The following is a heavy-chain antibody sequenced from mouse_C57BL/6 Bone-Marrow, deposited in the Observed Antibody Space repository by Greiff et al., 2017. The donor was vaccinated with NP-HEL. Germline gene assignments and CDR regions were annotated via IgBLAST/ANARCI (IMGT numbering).Heavy chain of an antibody. CDR2: ISDGGSYT. J-gene: IGHJ4*01. D-gene: IGHD2-4*01. V-gene: IGHV5-4*03. CDR1: GFTFSSYA. CDR3: ARGGGRYDYDPSMDY. Sequence: DVMLVESGGGLVKPGGSLKLSCAASGFTFSSYAMSWVRQTPEKRLEWVATISDGGSYTYYPDNVKGRFTISRDNAKNNLYLQLSHLKSEDTAMYYCARGGGRYDYDPSMDYWGQGTSVTVSS.